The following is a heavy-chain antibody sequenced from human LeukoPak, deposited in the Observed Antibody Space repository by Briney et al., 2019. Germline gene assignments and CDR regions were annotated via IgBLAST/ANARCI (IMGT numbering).Heavy chain of an antibody. CDR3: ARLIPQKWELPGKWFDP. CDR1: GYTFTSYG. D-gene: IGHD1-26*01. Sequence: GASVKVSCKASGYTFTSYGFNWVRQAPGQGLEWMGWISAYNGNTNYPQKFQGRVTMTTDTSTSTAYMELRSLRSDDTAVYYCARLIPQKWELPGKWFDPWGQGTLVTVSS. CDR2: ISAYNGNT. J-gene: IGHJ5*02. V-gene: IGHV1-18*01.